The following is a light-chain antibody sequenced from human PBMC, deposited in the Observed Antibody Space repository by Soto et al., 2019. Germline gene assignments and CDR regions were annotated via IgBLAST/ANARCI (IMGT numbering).Light chain of an antibody. J-gene: IGLJ7*01. V-gene: IGLV2-14*01. CDR2: DVS. CDR1: GSDVGGYNY. Sequence: QSALTQPASVSGSPGQSITISCTGTGSDVGGYNYVSWYQQHPGKAPKVMIYDVSNRPSGVSNRFSGSKSGNTASLTISGLQAADEDADYCCCSKSGSSPMVFGGGTQLTVL. CDR3: CCSKSGSSPMV.